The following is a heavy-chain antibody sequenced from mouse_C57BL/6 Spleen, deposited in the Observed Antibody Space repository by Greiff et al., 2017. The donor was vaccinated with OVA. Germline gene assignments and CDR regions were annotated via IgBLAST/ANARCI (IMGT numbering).Heavy chain of an antibody. D-gene: IGHD1-1*01. CDR1: GFTFSDYG. J-gene: IGHJ2*01. CDR2: ISSGSSTI. CDR3: ARPHYYGSSLGY. Sequence: EVMLVESGGGLVKPGGSLKLSCAASGFTFSDYGMHWVRQAPEKGLEWVAYISSGSSTIYYADTVKGRFTLSRDNAKNTLFLQMTSLRSEDTAMYYCARPHYYGSSLGYWGQGTTLTVSS. V-gene: IGHV5-17*01.